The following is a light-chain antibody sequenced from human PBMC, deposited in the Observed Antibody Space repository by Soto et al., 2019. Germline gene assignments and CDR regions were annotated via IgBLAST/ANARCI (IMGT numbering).Light chain of an antibody. J-gene: IGKJ1*01. CDR1: QSVSSN. V-gene: IGKV3-15*01. CDR2: GAS. Sequence: GMTQSPAIVSVVTGERAALTCRASQSVSSNLAWYQHKPGQAPRLLIYGASTRATGVPARFRGSGSGTDFTLTISARQSDDFAVYYCHHYNNGTPWTFGQGSKVDVK. CDR3: HHYNNGTPWT.